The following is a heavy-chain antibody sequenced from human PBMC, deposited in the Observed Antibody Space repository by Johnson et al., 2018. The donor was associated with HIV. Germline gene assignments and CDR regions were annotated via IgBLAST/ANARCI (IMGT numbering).Heavy chain of an antibody. J-gene: IGHJ3*02. CDR2: ISYDGSNK. D-gene: IGHD6-13*01. CDR3: ARGLGAAAGAFDI. Sequence: VQVVESGGGVVQPGRSLRLSCAASGFTFSSYAMHWVRQAPGKGLEWVAVISYDGSNKYYADSVKGRFTISRDNSKNTLYLQMNSLRAEDTAVYYCARGLGAAAGAFDIWGQGTMVTVSS. V-gene: IGHV3-30-3*01. CDR1: GFTFSSYA.